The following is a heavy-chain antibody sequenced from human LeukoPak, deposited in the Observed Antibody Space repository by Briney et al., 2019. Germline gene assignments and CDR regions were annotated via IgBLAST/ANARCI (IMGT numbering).Heavy chain of an antibody. CDR2: ININEGP. CDR1: GGSISSYH. V-gene: IGHV4-4*07. Sequence: PAETLSLTCTVSGGSISSYHWSWMRQPAGKGLEWIGHININEGPKYNPSRRRRVTMSAHTSRNQYPLKLSSVTAADTAVYYCARDGNRYGPDFDYWGQGTRVTVSS. CDR3: ARDGNRYGPDFDY. J-gene: IGHJ4*02. D-gene: IGHD3-10*01.